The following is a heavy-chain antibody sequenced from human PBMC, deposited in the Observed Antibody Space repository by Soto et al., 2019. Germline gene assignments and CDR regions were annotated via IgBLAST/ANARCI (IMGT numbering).Heavy chain of an antibody. V-gene: IGHV3-53*01. J-gene: IGHJ3*02. CDR2: IYSGGST. CDR3: ARDAYYYDSSGYRAFDI. CDR1: GFTVSSNY. Sequence: PGGSLRLSCAASGFTVSSNYMSWVRQAPGKGLEWVSVIYSGGSTYYADSVKGRFTISRDNSKNTLHLQMNSLRAEDTAVYYCARDAYYYDSSGYRAFDIWGQGTMVTVSS. D-gene: IGHD3-22*01.